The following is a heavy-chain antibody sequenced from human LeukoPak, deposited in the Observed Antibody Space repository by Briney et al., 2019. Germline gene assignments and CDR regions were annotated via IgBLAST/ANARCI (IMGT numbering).Heavy chain of an antibody. Sequence: SETLSLTCTVSGGSISSSSYYWGWIRQPPGKGLEWIGSIYYSGSTYYNPSLKSRVTISVDTSKNQFSLKLSPVTAADTAVYYCARVYYDFWSGYRNYFDYWGQGTLVTVSS. CDR2: IYYSGST. CDR3: ARVYYDFWSGYRNYFDY. J-gene: IGHJ4*02. CDR1: GGSISSSSYY. V-gene: IGHV4-39*07. D-gene: IGHD3-3*01.